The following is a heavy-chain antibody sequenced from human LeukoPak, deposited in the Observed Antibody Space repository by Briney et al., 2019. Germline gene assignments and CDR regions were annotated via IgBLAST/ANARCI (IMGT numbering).Heavy chain of an antibody. CDR3: ARPGVGSGWYWYFDL. Sequence: GESLKISCKGSGYSFTSYWIGWVRHMPGKGLEWMGISYPGASDTSYSPSFQGQVTISVDKSISTAYLQWSSLKASDTAMYYCARPGVGSGWYWYFDLWGRGTLVTVSS. V-gene: IGHV5-51*01. D-gene: IGHD6-19*01. CDR1: GYSFTSYW. CDR2: SYPGASDT. J-gene: IGHJ2*01.